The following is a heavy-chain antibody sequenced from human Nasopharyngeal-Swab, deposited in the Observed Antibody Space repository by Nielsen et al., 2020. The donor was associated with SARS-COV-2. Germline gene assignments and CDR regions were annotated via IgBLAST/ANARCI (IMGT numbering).Heavy chain of an antibody. V-gene: IGHV3-23*01. D-gene: IGHD1-1*01. J-gene: IGHJ4*02. CDR3: ARDKDWNGLDS. Sequence: GGSLRLSCAASGFTFSSYAMSWVRQAPGKGLEWVSAISGSGGSTYYADSVQGRFTISRDNAKNTLYLQLNSLRAEDTAVYYCARDKDWNGLDSWGQGTLVTVSS. CDR1: GFTFSSYA. CDR2: ISGSGGST.